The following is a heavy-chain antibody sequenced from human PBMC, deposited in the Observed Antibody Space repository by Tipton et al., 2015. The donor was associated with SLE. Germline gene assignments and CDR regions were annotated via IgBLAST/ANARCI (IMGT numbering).Heavy chain of an antibody. V-gene: IGHV4-59*01. CDR1: GGSISSYY. J-gene: IGHJ4*02. CDR2: IYYSGST. D-gene: IGHD6-19*01. CDR3: ARESGEWLGNCYSGVFDF. Sequence: TLSLTCTVSGGSISSYYWSWIRQPPGKGLEWIGYIYYSGSTNYNPSLKSRVTISVDTSKNQFSLKLSSVTAADTAVYYCARESGEWLGNCYSGVFDFWGQGTLVTVSS.